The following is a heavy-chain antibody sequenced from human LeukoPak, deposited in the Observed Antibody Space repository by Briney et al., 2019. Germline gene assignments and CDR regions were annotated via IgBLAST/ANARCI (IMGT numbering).Heavy chain of an antibody. J-gene: IGHJ4*02. V-gene: IGHV4-39*07. Sequence: SETLSLTCTVSAGSVTTSGFYWAWIRQSPGKGLEWIGSIFDSETTFYNPSLKSPVTISVDTSKNQFSLNLSSATAADTAVYYCARGNYYPGFDYWGQGTLVTVSS. CDR2: IFDSETT. CDR1: AGSVTTSGFY. D-gene: IGHD1-7*01. CDR3: ARGNYYPGFDY.